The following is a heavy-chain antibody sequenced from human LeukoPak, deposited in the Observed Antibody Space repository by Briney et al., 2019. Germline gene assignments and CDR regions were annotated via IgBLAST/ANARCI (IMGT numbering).Heavy chain of an antibody. Sequence: ASVKVSCKASGYTSTGYYMHWVRQAPGQGLEWMGWINPNSGGTNYAQKFQGRVTMTRDTSISTAYMELSRLRSDDTAVYYCARVAAAAGTEFDYWGQGTLVTVSS. V-gene: IGHV1-2*02. D-gene: IGHD6-13*01. CDR2: INPNSGGT. CDR3: ARVAAAAGTEFDY. CDR1: GYTSTGYY. J-gene: IGHJ4*02.